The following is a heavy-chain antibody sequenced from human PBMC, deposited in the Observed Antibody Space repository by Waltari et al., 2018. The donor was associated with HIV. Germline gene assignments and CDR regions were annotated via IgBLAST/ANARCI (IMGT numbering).Heavy chain of an antibody. CDR3: VRGAPFDY. Sequence: EEPLVESGGGLVQPGWSLRLSCTASGFTFRSFWLHWVRQVPGKGLLWVSRINSDGSDTSTADSVKGRFTIFRDNARNTLYLQMHSLRAEDTALYYCVRGAPFDYWGQGALVAVSS. V-gene: IGHV3-74*01. CDR2: INSDGSDT. CDR1: GFTFRSFW. J-gene: IGHJ4*02.